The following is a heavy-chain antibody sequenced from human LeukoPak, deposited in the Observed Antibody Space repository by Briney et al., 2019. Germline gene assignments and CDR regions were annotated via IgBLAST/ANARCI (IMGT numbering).Heavy chain of an antibody. J-gene: IGHJ6*03. V-gene: IGHV1-69*04. Sequence: SVKVSCKASGGTFSSYAISWVRQAPGQGLEWMGRIIPILGIANYAQKFQGRVTITADKSTSTAYMKLSSLRSEDTAVYYCATDGGNPNYYYYYYMDVWGKGTTVTVSS. D-gene: IGHD4-23*01. CDR3: ATDGGNPNYYYYYYMDV. CDR2: IIPILGIA. CDR1: GGTFSSYA.